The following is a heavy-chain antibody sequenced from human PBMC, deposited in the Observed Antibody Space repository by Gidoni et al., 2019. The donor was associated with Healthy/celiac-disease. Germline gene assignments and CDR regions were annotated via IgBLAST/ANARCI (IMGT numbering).Heavy chain of an antibody. CDR1: GGSISSGSYY. CDR3: ARDADYEGWFDP. V-gene: IGHV4-61*02. Sequence: QVQLQESGPGLVKISQTLSLTCTVSGGSISSGSYYWSWIRQPAGKGLEWIGRIYTSGSTNYNPSLKSRVTISVDTSKNQFSLKLSSVTAADTAVYYCARDADYEGWFDPWGQGTLVTVSS. J-gene: IGHJ5*02. D-gene: IGHD4-17*01. CDR2: IYTSGST.